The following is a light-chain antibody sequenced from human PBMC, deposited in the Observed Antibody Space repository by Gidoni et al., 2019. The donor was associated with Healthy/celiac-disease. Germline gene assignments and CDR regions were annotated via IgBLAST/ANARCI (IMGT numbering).Light chain of an antibody. J-gene: IGLJ3*02. CDR3: SSYTSSSTRGV. Sequence: QSALTQPASVSGPPGQVITISCTGTSSDGGGYNDVSWYQQHPGKAPKLMIYEVSNRPSGVSNRFSGSKSDNTASLTISGLQAEDEADYYCSSYTSSSTRGVFGGGTKLTVL. CDR1: SSDGGGYND. CDR2: EVS. V-gene: IGLV2-14*01.